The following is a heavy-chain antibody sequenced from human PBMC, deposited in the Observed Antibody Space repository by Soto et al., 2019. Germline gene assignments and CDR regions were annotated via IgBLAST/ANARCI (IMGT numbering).Heavy chain of an antibody. Sequence: KLQGRVTMTTDTSTSTAYMELRSLRSDDTAVYYCARHQISGWYLAAFDIWGQGTMVTVSS. D-gene: IGHD6-13*01. CDR3: ARHQISGWYLAAFDI. V-gene: IGHV1-18*01. J-gene: IGHJ3*02.